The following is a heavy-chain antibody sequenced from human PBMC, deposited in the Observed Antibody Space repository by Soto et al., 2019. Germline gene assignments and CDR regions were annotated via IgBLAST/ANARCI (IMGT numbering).Heavy chain of an antibody. J-gene: IGHJ3*02. CDR1: GFTFSNNA. Sequence: QVQLVESGGGVVQPGRSLSLSCVASGFTFSNNAMHWVRQAPGKGLEWVAVISYDGRYKYYADSVKGRFTISRDNSKNTLYLQMNSLRDEDTAVYYCAKAYRRGLDTFDIWGKGTMVIVSS. CDR3: AKAYRRGLDTFDI. V-gene: IGHV3-30*18. CDR2: ISYDGRYK. D-gene: IGHD2-2*01.